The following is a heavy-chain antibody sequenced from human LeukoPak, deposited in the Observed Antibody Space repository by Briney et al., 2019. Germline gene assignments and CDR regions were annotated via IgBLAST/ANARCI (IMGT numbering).Heavy chain of an antibody. V-gene: IGHV5-51*01. CDR1: GYSFTSYW. J-gene: IGHJ4*02. D-gene: IGHD3-22*01. Sequence: GESLKISCKGSGYSFTSYWIGWGRQMPGKGLEWIGIIYPGDFDTRYSPSFQGQVTISADKSISTAYLQWSSLKASDTAMYYCARAYDSSGYYLSASYWGQGTLVTVSS. CDR3: ARAYDSSGYYLSASY. CDR2: IYPGDFDT.